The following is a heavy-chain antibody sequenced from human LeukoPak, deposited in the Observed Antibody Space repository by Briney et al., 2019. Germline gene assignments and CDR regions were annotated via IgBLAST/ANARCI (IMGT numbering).Heavy chain of an antibody. CDR3: AREGVVVVAASGLFDY. CDR2: IYYSGST. Sequence: SSETLSLTCTVSGGSISSSSYYWGWIRQPPGKGLEWIGSIYYSGSTYYNPSLKSRVTISVDTSKNQFSLKLSSVTAADTAVYYCAREGVVVVAASGLFDYWGQGTLVTVSS. V-gene: IGHV4-39*02. D-gene: IGHD2-15*01. J-gene: IGHJ4*02. CDR1: GGSISSSSYY.